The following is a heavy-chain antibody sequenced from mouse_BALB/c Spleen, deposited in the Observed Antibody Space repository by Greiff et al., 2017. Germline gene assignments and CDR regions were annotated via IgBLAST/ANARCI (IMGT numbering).Heavy chain of an antibody. CDR2: IDPANGNT. Sequence: DVQLQESGAELVKPGASVKLSCTASGFNIKDTYMHWVKQRPEQGLEWIGRIDPANGNTKYDPKFQGKATITADTSSNTAYLQLSSLTSEDTAVYYCARSYGNYGYYYAMDYWGQGTSVTVSS. J-gene: IGHJ4*01. CDR1: GFNIKDTY. D-gene: IGHD2-1*01. V-gene: IGHV14-3*02. CDR3: ARSYGNYGYYYAMDY.